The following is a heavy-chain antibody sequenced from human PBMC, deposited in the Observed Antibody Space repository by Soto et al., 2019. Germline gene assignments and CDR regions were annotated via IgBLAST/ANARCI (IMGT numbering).Heavy chain of an antibody. J-gene: IGHJ3*02. CDR2: IKSKTDGGTT. CDR1: GFTFSNAW. Sequence: PGGSLRLSCAASGFTFSNAWMNWVRQAPGKGLEWVGRIKSKTDGGTTDYAAPVKGRFTISRDDSKNTLYLQMNSLKTEDTAVYYCPKDYIGFLEWLFAFDIGGKGTMVTVS. CDR3: PKDYIGFLEWLFAFDI. D-gene: IGHD3-3*02. V-gene: IGHV3-15*07.